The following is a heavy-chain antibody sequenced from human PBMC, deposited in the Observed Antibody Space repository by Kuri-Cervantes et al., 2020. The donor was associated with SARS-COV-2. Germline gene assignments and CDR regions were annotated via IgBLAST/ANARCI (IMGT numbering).Heavy chain of an antibody. CDR2: IYHSGST. V-gene: IGHV4-38-2*01. J-gene: IGHJ4*02. CDR1: GYSISSGYY. CDR3: ARQGGIVVVPAAL. Sequence: GSLRLSCAVSGYSISSGYYWGWIRQPPGKELEWIGSIYHSGSTYYNPSLKSRVTISVDTSKNQFSLKLSSVTAADTAVYYCARQGGIVVVPAALWGQGTLVTVSS. D-gene: IGHD2-2*01.